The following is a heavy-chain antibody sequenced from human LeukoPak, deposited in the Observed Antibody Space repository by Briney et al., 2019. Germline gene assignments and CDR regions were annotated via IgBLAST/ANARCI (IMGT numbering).Heavy chain of an antibody. CDR2: IYYSGST. J-gene: IGHJ4*02. D-gene: IGHD6-19*01. Sequence: SETLSLTCTVSGGSVSSGSYYWSWIRQPPGKGLEWIGYIYYSGSTNYNPSLKSRVTISVDTSKNQFSLKLNSVTAADTAVYYCARGLTRWGQGTLVTVSS. CDR3: ARGLTR. V-gene: IGHV4-61*01. CDR1: GGSVSSGSYY.